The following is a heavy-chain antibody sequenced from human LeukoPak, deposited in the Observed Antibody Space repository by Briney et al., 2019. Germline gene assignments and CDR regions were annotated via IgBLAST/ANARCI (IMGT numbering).Heavy chain of an antibody. CDR2: IFYSGRT. J-gene: IGHJ5*02. CDR1: GGSISSGGYS. Sequence: PSGTLSLTCAVSGGSISSGGYSWSWVRQPPGKGLEWIGYIFYSGRTYYNPSLKSRVTISVDRSKNQFSLKLSSVTAADTAVYYCVRGGTVIVDSLAPWGQGLLVTVSS. CDR3: VRGGTVIVDSLAP. V-gene: IGHV4-30-2*01. D-gene: IGHD2-8*02.